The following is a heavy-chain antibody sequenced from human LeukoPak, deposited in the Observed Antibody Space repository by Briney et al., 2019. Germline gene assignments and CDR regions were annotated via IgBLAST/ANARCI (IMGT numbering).Heavy chain of an antibody. Sequence: PSETLSLTCAVYGGSFSGYYWSWIRQPPGKGLEWIGEINHSGSTNYNPSLKSRVTISVDTSKNQFSLKLSSVTAADTAVYYCARGDYGDYDFRSVEREYYYYGMDVWGKGTTVTVSS. V-gene: IGHV4-34*01. D-gene: IGHD4-17*01. J-gene: IGHJ6*04. CDR1: GGSFSGYY. CDR3: ARGDYGDYDFRSVEREYYYYGMDV. CDR2: INHSGST.